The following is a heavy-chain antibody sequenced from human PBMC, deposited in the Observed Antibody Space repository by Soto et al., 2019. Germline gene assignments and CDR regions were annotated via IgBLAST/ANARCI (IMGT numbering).Heavy chain of an antibody. V-gene: IGHV3-23*01. Sequence: GESLRLSCAASGITFSRYAMSWVRKAPRKGQEWLEAISGSGGSTYYADSVKGRFTISRDNSKNTLYLQMNSLRAEDTAIFYYEKYLTGAKSYYYGMYLWYQGTSVTVSS. CDR3: EKYLTGAKSYYYGMYL. CDR1: GITFSRYA. J-gene: IGHJ6*02. D-gene: IGHD1-20*01. CDR2: ISGSGGST.